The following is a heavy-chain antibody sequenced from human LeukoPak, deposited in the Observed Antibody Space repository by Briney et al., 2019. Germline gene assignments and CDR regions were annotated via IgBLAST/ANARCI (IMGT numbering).Heavy chain of an antibody. J-gene: IGHJ4*02. D-gene: IGHD3-22*01. CDR2: IYYSGSS. V-gene: IGHV4-30-4*01. CDR3: ARLYYDDMYYFDY. CDR1: GASISSDDYY. Sequence: SETLSLTCTVSGASISSDDYYWSWIRQPPGKGLEWIGYIYYSGSSYYIPSLQSRVTMSVDTSKNQFSLKLTSVTAADTAVHYCARLYYDDMYYFDYWGQGTLVTVSS.